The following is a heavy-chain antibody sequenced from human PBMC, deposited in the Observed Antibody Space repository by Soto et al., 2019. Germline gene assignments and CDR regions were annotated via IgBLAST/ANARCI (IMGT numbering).Heavy chain of an antibody. J-gene: IGHJ6*03. D-gene: IGHD3-3*01. CDR2: IKSKTDGGTT. CDR3: TTDRGSSFGVVINYYYYYYMDV. Sequence: GGSLRLSCAASGFTFSNAWMSWVRQAPGKGLEWVGRIKSKTDGGTTDYAAPVKGRFTISRDDSKNTLYLQMNSLKTEDTAVYYCTTDRGSSFGVVINYYYYYYMDVWGKGTTVTISS. CDR1: GFTFSNAW. V-gene: IGHV3-15*01.